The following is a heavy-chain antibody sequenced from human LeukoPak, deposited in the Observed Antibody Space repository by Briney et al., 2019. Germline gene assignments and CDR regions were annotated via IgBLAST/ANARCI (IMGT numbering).Heavy chain of an antibody. CDR3: ARGTVGWSYYFDY. Sequence: ASVKVSCKASGGTFSSYAISWVRQAPGQGLEWMGRIIPILGIANYAQKFQGRVTITADKSTSTAYMELSSLRSEDTAVYYCARGTVGWSYYFDYWGQGTLVTVSS. CDR2: IIPILGIA. V-gene: IGHV1-69*04. D-gene: IGHD4-23*01. CDR1: GGTFSSYA. J-gene: IGHJ4*02.